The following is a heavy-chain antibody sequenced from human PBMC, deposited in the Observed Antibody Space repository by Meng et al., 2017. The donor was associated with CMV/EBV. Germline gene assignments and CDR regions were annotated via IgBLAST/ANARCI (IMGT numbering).Heavy chain of an antibody. J-gene: IGHJ5*02. V-gene: IGHV4-34*01. CDR2: INHSGST. CDR1: SFSGYY. Sequence: SFSGYYWSWIRQPPGKGLEWIGEINHSGSTNYNPSLKSRVTISVDTSKNQFSLKLSSVTAADTAVYYCARGVGYCSSTSCYPRVDPWGQGTLVTVSS. D-gene: IGHD2-2*01. CDR3: ARGVGYCSSTSCYPRVDP.